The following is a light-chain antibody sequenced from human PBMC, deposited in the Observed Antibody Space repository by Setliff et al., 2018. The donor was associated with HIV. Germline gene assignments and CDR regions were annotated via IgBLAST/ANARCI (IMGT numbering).Light chain of an antibody. J-gene: IGLJ1*01. Sequence: QPASVSGSPGQSITISCTGTSSDVGTYNFVSWYQQHPGKAPKLMIYEVTKRPSGISHRFSGSKSGNTASLTISGLQAEDEAEYYCCSYAGSSTFVFGSGTKVTVL. V-gene: IGLV2-23*02. CDR2: EVT. CDR1: SSDVGTYNF. CDR3: CSYAGSSTFV.